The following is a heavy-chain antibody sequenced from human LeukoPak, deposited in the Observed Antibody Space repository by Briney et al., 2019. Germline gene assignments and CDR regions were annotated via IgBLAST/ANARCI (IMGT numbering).Heavy chain of an antibody. J-gene: IGHJ4*02. CDR1: GFTFTNYW. V-gene: IGHV3-74*01. D-gene: IGHD6-6*01. Sequence: GGSLRLSCAASGFTFTNYWMHWVRQAPGMGLVWVSRLPPDELGIIYADSVKGRFAVSRDNAKNTVYLQMNNLRVDDTAMYYCVGTIASRGSEYWGQGALVTVSS. CDR2: LPPDELGI. CDR3: VGTIASRGSEY.